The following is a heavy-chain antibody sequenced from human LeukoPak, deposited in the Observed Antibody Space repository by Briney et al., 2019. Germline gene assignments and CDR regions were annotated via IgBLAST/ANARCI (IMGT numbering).Heavy chain of an antibody. Sequence: GGSLRLSCAASGFTVSSNYMTWVRQAPGKGLEWVSLIYSGGSTSYADSVRGRFTTSRDNSKNTLYLQMNSLRAEDTAVYYCARIETVADAFDIWGQGTLVTVSS. D-gene: IGHD1-1*01. CDR3: ARIETVADAFDI. J-gene: IGHJ3*02. CDR1: GFTVSSNY. V-gene: IGHV3-66*01. CDR2: IYSGGST.